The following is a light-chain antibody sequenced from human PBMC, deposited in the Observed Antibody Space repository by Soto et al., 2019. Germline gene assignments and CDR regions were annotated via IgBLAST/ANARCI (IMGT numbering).Light chain of an antibody. CDR3: QHLNSYPT. CDR1: QGISSY. Sequence: DIQLTQSPSFLSASVGDRVTITCRASQGISSYLAWYQQKPGKAPKLLIYAASTLQSGVPSRFSGSGSGTEFTLTISSLQPEDFATYYRQHLNSYPTFGQGTKVDIK. V-gene: IGKV1-9*01. CDR2: AAS. J-gene: IGKJ1*01.